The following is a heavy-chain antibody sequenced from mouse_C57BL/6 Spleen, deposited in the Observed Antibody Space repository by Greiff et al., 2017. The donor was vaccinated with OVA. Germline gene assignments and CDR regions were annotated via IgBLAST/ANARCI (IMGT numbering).Heavy chain of an antibody. Sequence: QVQLQQSGAELVRPGASVTLSCKASGYTFTDYVMHWVKQTPVHGLEWIGAIDPATGGTAYNQKFKGKAILTADKSSSPAYMERRSLTAEDSAVYYGTRRDGSSYDCFDYWGQGTTLTVSS. D-gene: IGHD1-1*01. CDR1: GYTFTDYV. V-gene: IGHV1-15*01. CDR3: TRRDGSSYDCFDY. J-gene: IGHJ2*01. CDR2: IDPATGGT.